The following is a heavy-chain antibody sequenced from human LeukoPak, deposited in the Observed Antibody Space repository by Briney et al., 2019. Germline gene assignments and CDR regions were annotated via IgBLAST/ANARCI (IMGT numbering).Heavy chain of an antibody. CDR2: VFYSGTT. V-gene: IGHV4-39*02. CDR3: ARLAAIRGVVFIDY. Sequence: SETLSLTCTVSGGSISSDSYYWGWIRRPPGKGLELIGTVFYSGTTYYNPSLRSRLTISVDTSKNHFTLRLTSVTAADMTVYYCARLAAIRGVVFIDYWGQGALVTVSS. D-gene: IGHD3-10*01. J-gene: IGHJ4*02. CDR1: GGSISSDSYY.